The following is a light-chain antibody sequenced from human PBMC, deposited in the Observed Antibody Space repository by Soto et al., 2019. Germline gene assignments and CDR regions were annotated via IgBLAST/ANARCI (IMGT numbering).Light chain of an antibody. CDR3: QQSDNTPPT. CDR2: TAS. J-gene: IGKJ4*01. Sequence: IQLTQPPPSLSASVGDRVTITCRASQDIAIYLAWYQQKPGEAPNLLIHTASTLHGGVPSRFSGSGSGTDFTLTISSLQPEDFATYYCQQSDNTPPTFGGGTKVDIK. CDR1: QDIAIY. V-gene: IGKV1-39*01.